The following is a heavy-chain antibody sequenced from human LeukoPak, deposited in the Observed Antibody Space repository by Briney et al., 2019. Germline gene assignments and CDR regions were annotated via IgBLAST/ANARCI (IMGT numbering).Heavy chain of an antibody. V-gene: IGHV1-2*06. Sequence: EASVKVSRKASGYTFTGYYMHWVRQAPGQGLEWMGRINPNSGGTNYAQKFQGRVTMTRDTSISTAYMELSRLRSDDTAVYYCATTHTGITGPNWFDPWGQGTLVTVSS. CDR2: INPNSGGT. CDR1: GYTFTGYY. D-gene: IGHD1-20*01. CDR3: ATTHTGITGPNWFDP. J-gene: IGHJ5*02.